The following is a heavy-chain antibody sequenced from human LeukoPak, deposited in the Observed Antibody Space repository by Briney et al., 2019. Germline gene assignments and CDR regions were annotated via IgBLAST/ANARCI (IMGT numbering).Heavy chain of an antibody. D-gene: IGHD3-22*01. J-gene: IGHJ4*02. CDR3: AKVISSGYYYDS. Sequence: GGSLRLSCAASGFTFSNYGMNWVRPAPGKGLFWVSAITGGGDSTYYSDSVKDRFAISRDNSKNTLFLQMNSLRAEDTALYYCAKVISSGYYYDSWGQGTLVTVSA. CDR2: ITGGGDST. CDR1: GFTFSNYG. V-gene: IGHV3-23*01.